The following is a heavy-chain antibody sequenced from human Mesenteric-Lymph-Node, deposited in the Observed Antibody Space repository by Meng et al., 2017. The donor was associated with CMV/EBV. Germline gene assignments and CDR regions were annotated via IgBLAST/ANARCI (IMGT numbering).Heavy chain of an antibody. D-gene: IGHD5-18*01. V-gene: IGHV3-21*01. CDR1: GFTFSSYS. CDR3: ARDGRAMVTGVDY. Sequence: GGSLRLSCAASGFTFSSYSMNWVRQAPGKGLEWVSSISSSSSYIYYADSVKGRFTISRDNAKNSLYLQMNSLRAEDTAVYYCARDGRAMVTGVDYWGQGTLVTVSS. J-gene: IGHJ4*02. CDR2: ISSSSSYI.